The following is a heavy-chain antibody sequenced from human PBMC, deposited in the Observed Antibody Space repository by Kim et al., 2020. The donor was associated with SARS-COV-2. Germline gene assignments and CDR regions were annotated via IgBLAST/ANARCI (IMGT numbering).Heavy chain of an antibody. V-gene: IGHV3-7*03. D-gene: IGHD2-15*01. J-gene: IGHJ4*02. CDR3: ARGAKAY. Sequence: DGGDKYYVDSVKGRFTISRDNAKNSLYFQMNSLRAEDTAVYYCARGAKAYWGQGTLVTVSS. CDR2: DGGDK.